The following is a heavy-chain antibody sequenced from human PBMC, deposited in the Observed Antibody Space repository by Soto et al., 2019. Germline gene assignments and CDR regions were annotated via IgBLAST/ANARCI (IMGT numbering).Heavy chain of an antibody. Sequence: PSETLSLTCAVYGGSFSGYYWSWIRQPPGKGLEWIGEINHSGSTNYNPSLKSRVTISVDTSKNQFSLKLSSVTAADTAVYYCARGHLGYYYYYGMDVWGQGTTVTVSS. CDR3: ARGHLGYYYYYGMDV. CDR1: GGSFSGYY. CDR2: INHSGST. V-gene: IGHV4-34*01. J-gene: IGHJ6*02.